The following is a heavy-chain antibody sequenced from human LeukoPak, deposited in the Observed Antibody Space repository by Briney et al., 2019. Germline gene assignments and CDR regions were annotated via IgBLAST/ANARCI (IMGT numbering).Heavy chain of an antibody. CDR2: IKSKTDGGTT. V-gene: IGHV3-15*01. Sequence: GGSLRLSCAASGFTFSNAWMSWVRQAPGEGLEWVGRIKSKTDGGTTDYAAPVKGRFTISRDDSKNTLYLQMNSLKTEDTAVYYCTTRITMVRGVIKTSFDPWGQGTLVTVSS. D-gene: IGHD3-10*01. J-gene: IGHJ5*02. CDR1: GFTFSNAW. CDR3: TTRITMVRGVIKTSFDP.